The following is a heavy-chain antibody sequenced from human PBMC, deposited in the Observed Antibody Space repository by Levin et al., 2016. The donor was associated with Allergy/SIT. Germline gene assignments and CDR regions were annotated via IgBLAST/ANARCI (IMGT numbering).Heavy chain of an antibody. J-gene: IGHJ5*02. CDR3: ARVNGSGSYYIWFDP. CDR1: GYSISSGYY. D-gene: IGHD3-10*01. CDR2: IYHSGST. Sequence: SQTLSLTCAVSGYSISSGYYWGWIRQPPGKGLEWIGSIYHSGSTYYNPSLKSRVTISVDTSKNQFSLKLSSVTAADTAVYYCARVNGSGSYYIWFDPWGQGTLVTVSS. V-gene: IGHV4-38-2*01.